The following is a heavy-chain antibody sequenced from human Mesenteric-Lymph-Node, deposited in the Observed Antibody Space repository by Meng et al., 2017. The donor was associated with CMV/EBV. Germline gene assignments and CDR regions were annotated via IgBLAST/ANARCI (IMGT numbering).Heavy chain of an antibody. CDR2: ISYDGSNK. CDR1: GFTFSSYA. CDR3: AKDVNTAMVTGLDH. D-gene: IGHD5-18*01. Sequence: GGSLRLSCAASGFTFSSYAMHWVRQAPGKGLEWVSVISYDGSNKYYADSVKGRFTISRDNSKNTLYLQMNSLRAEDTAFYYCAKDVNTAMVTGLDHWGQGTLVTVSS. J-gene: IGHJ4*02. V-gene: IGHV3-30*04.